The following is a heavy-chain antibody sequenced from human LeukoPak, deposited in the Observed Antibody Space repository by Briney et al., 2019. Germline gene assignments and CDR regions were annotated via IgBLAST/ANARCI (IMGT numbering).Heavy chain of an antibody. D-gene: IGHD6-13*01. Sequence: GGSLRLSCAASGFTFSSYAMSWVRQAPGKGLEWVSAISGSGGSTYYADSVKGRFTISRDNSKNTLYLQKNSLRAEDTAVYYCARDTIAAAVPRNWFDPWGQGTLVTVSS. CDR2: ISGSGGST. V-gene: IGHV3-23*01. CDR1: GFTFSSYA. J-gene: IGHJ5*02. CDR3: ARDTIAAAVPRNWFDP.